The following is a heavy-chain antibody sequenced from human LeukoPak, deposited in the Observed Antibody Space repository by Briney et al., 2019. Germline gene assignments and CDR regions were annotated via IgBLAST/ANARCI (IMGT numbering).Heavy chain of an antibody. D-gene: IGHD2-21*02. Sequence: SETLSLTCAVYGGSISGYYWSWIRQPSGKGLEWIGEINHSGSTNYNPSLKSRVTISVDTSKNQFSLKLSSVTAADTAVYYCARPVVTAPYWYFDLWGRGTLVTVSS. J-gene: IGHJ2*01. CDR1: GGSISGYY. CDR3: ARPVVTAPYWYFDL. V-gene: IGHV4-34*01. CDR2: INHSGST.